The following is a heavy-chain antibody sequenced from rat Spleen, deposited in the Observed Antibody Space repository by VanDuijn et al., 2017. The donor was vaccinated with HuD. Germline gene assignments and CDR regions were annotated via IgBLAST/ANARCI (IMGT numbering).Heavy chain of an antibody. CDR2: ISYDGSST. V-gene: IGHV5-7*01. CDR3: ARHYYSSYVMDA. D-gene: IGHD1-2*01. CDR1: GFTFSNYD. Sequence: EVQLVESGGGLVQPGRSMKLSCAASGFTFSNYDMAWVRQAPKKGLEWVATISYDGSSTNYRDSVKGRFTISRDNAKSTLYLQMDSLRSEDTATYYCARHYYSSYVMDAWGQGASVTVSS. J-gene: IGHJ4*01.